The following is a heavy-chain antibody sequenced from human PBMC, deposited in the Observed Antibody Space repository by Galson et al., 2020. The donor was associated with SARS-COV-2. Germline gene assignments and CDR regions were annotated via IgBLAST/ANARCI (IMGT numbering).Heavy chain of an antibody. Sequence: GGSLRLSCAASGFTVSSNYMSWVRQAPGKGLEWVSVIYSGGSTYYADSVKGRFTISRDNSKNTLYLQMNSLRAEDTAVYYCARDPRGTRYDHEGMDVWGQGTTVTVSS. D-gene: IGHD5-12*01. J-gene: IGHJ6*02. CDR2: IYSGGST. CDR1: GFTVSSNY. CDR3: ARDPRGTRYDHEGMDV. V-gene: IGHV3-53*01.